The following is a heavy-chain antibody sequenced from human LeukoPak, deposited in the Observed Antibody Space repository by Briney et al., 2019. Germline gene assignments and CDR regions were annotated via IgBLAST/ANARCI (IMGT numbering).Heavy chain of an antibody. CDR2: ISYDGSDK. V-gene: IGHV3-33*05. CDR1: GFTFSSYG. Sequence: GRSLRLSCAASGFTFSSYGMHWVRQAPGKGLEWVAVISYDGSDKYYADSVKGRFTISRDNSKNSLYLQMNSLRAEDTAVYYCARGRFSGSSDFDYWGQGTLVTVSS. J-gene: IGHJ4*02. D-gene: IGHD1-26*01. CDR3: ARGRFSGSSDFDY.